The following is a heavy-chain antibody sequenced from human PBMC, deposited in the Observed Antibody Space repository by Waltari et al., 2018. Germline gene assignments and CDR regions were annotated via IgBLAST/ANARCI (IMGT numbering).Heavy chain of an antibody. D-gene: IGHD3-10*01. J-gene: IGHJ6*02. CDR3: ARDRKGRGLNYYYYYGMDV. Sequence: QVQLQESGPGLVKPSETLSLTCTVSGGSISSYYWSWIRQPAGKGLEWIGRIDTSGSTNYNPSLKSRVTMSVDTSKNQFSLKLSSVTAADTAVYYCARDRKGRGLNYYYYYGMDVWGQGTTVTVSS. CDR1: GGSISSYY. CDR2: IDTSGST. V-gene: IGHV4-4*07.